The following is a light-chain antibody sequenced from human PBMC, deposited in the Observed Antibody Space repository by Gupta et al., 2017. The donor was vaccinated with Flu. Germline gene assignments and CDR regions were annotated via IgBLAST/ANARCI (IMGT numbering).Light chain of an antibody. CDR2: EVS. J-gene: IGLJ3*02. CDR3: RPYRSGNPPV. V-gene: IGLV2-14*01. Sequence: QSALTQPASVSGSPGQSITISCTGTSSDVGGYKYVAWFQQHPGKAPKLIIYEVSNRPSGISKRFPGPKFGKPASLNISGPQGEDEAYYYCRPYRSGNPPVFGGGNKMTV. CDR1: SSDVGGYKY.